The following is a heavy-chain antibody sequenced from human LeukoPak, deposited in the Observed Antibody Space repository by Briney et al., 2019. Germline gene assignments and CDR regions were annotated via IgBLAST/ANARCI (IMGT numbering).Heavy chain of an antibody. Sequence: SETLSLTCTVSGYSLTSGYYWGWIRQPPGKGLEWIASIFHSGSTFYNPSVKSRVTISVDTSKNQFSLTLRSVTAADTAVYYCARVTGTISGLLDYWGQGTLVTVSS. D-gene: IGHD1-1*01. CDR1: GYSLTSGYY. CDR2: IFHSGST. J-gene: IGHJ4*02. CDR3: ARVTGTISGLLDY. V-gene: IGHV4-38-2*02.